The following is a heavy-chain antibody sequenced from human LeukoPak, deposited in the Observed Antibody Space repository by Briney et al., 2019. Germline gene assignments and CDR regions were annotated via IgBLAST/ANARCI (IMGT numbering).Heavy chain of an antibody. CDR3: ATSWRGFDY. V-gene: IGHV3-23*01. J-gene: IGHJ4*02. CDR1: GFTFSTYV. Sequence: GGSLRLSCAASGFTFSTYVMSWVRQAPGKGLEWVSAISASGGSTYYADSVKGRFTISRDNSKNTLYLQMNSLRAEDAAVYYCATSWRGFDYWGQGTLVTVSS. D-gene: IGHD3-10*01. CDR2: ISASGGST.